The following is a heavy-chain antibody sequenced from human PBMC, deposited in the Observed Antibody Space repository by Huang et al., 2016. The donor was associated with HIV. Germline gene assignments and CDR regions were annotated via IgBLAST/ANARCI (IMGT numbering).Heavy chain of an antibody. J-gene: IGHJ3*02. Sequence: EVRLVQSGAEVKKPGESLKISCKPSGYSFSSYCVAWVRQVPGKGLEWLGIMCPGDFTTRDGPAFQGQVTISGDKSISTAYLRWNRLKASDTAIYYCARPQRPWFRELSGTFDAFDIWGPGAMVTVSS. V-gene: IGHV5-51*03. D-gene: IGHD3-10*01. CDR1: GYSFSSYC. CDR2: MCPGDFTT. CDR3: ARPQRPWFRELSGTFDAFDI.